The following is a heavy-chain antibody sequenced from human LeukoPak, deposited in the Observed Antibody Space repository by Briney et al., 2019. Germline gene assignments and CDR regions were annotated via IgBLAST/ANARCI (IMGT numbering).Heavy chain of an antibody. V-gene: IGHV4-30-4*08. CDR1: GYSISSGDYY. Sequence: SETLSLTCAVSGYSISSGDYYWSWIRQPPGKGLEWIGYIYYSGSTYYNPSLKSRVTISVDTAKNQFSLKLSSVTAADTAVYYCARDIDSDYYDSSGYYDYWGQGTLVTVSS. CDR3: ARDIDSDYYDSSGYYDY. D-gene: IGHD3-22*01. J-gene: IGHJ4*02. CDR2: IYYSGST.